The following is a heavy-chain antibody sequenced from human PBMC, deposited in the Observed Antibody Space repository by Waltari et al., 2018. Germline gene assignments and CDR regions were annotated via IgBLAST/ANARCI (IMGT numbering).Heavy chain of an antibody. CDR2: IYTSGST. CDR3: ARHPNRYVDL. CDR1: GVSLSSYY. J-gene: IGHJ2*01. V-gene: IGHV4-4*07. Sequence: QVQLQESGPGLVKPSETLSPTCTVSGVSLSSYYWSWSRQPAGKGLEWIGRIYTSGSTDYNPSLKSRVTMSVDTSRNQFSLKLSSVTAADTAVYYCARHPNRYVDLWGRGTLVTVSS.